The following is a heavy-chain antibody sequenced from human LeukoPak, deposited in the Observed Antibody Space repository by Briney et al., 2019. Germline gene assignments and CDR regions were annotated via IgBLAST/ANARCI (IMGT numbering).Heavy chain of an antibody. J-gene: IGHJ4*02. CDR3: ARAIAAAVDY. CDR1: GGSISSGGYY. CDR2: IYHSGST. Sequence: PSETLSLTCTVSGGSISSGGYYWSWIRQPLGKRLEWIGYIYHSGSTYYNPSLKSRVTISVDRSKNQFSLKLSSVTAADTAVYYCARAIAAAVDYWGQGTLVTVSS. V-gene: IGHV4-30-2*01. D-gene: IGHD6-13*01.